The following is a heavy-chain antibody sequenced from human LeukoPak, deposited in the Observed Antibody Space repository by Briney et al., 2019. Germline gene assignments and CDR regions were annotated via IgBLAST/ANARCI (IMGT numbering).Heavy chain of an antibody. CDR1: GGTFSSYA. Sequence: GASVKVSCKASGGTFSSYAISWVRQAPGQGLEWMGRIIPIFGTANYAQKFQGRVTITTDESTSTAYMELSSLRSEDTAVYYCARDENYGGNFGYWGQGTLVTVFS. CDR2: IIPIFGTA. CDR3: ARDENYGGNFGY. D-gene: IGHD4-23*01. V-gene: IGHV1-69*05. J-gene: IGHJ4*02.